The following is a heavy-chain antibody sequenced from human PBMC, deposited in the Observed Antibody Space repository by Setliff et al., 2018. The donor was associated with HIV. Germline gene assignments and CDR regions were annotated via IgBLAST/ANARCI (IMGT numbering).Heavy chain of an antibody. V-gene: IGHV4-4*02. CDR3: ARDLGYCSGGSCYWYY. Sequence: TSETLSLTCAVSGGSISSSNWWSWVRQPPGKGLEWIGSIYYSGSTFYNPSLKSWVSISLDMSKNLFSLNLTSVTAADTAVYYCARDLGYCSGGSCYWYYWGQGTLVTVSS. CDR1: GGSISSSNW. CDR2: IYYSGST. D-gene: IGHD2-15*01. J-gene: IGHJ4*02.